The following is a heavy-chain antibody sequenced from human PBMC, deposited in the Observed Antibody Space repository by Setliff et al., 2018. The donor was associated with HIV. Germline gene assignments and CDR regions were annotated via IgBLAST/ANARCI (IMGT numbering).Heavy chain of an antibody. D-gene: IGHD3-3*01. CDR1: GFTFSSYS. J-gene: IGHJ3*02. CDR3: ARGFVLRFLEWSMPDAFDI. CDR2: ISRTSSYI. V-gene: IGHV3-21*01. Sequence: PGGSLRLSCAASGFTFSSYSMNWVRQVPGKGLEWVSFISRTSSYIYYADSLKGRFTISRDNAKNSLYLQMNSLRAEDTAVYYCARGFVLRFLEWSMPDAFDIWGQGTMVTVSS.